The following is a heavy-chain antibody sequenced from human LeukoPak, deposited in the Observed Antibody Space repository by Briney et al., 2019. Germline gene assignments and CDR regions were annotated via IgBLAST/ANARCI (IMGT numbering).Heavy chain of an antibody. Sequence: GGSLRLSCAASGFTFDDYAMHWVRQAPGKGLEWVSLISWDGGSTYYADSVKGRFTISRDNSKNSLYLQMTSLRAEDTALYYCARGFAYYDSSGLNWGQGTLVTVSS. CDR1: GFTFDDYA. D-gene: IGHD3-22*01. V-gene: IGHV3-43D*04. CDR3: ARGFAYYDSSGLN. CDR2: ISWDGGST. J-gene: IGHJ4*02.